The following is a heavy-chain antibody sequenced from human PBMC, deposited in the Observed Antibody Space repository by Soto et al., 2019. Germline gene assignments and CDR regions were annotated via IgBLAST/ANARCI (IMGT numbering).Heavy chain of an antibody. Sequence: QVQLLESGPGLVNPSQTLSLSCTVSGGSISPYYWSWLRQSPGKGLEWLGYIYYPGTADYHPSLENRVTLSVDTSTNRFSLELTSVTAADTAVYYCARQPDDGDYGYYFEYWGPGILVTVSS. CDR2: IYYPGTA. J-gene: IGHJ4*02. CDR3: ARQPDDGDYGYYFEY. V-gene: IGHV4-59*01. D-gene: IGHD4-17*01. CDR1: GGSISPYY.